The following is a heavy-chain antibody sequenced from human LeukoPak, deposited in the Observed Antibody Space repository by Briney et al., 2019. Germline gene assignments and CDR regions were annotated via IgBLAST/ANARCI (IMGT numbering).Heavy chain of an antibody. CDR1: GFTFSSYG. Sequence: GRSLRLSCAASGFTFSSYGMHWVRQAPGKGLEWVSVIYSGGSTYCADSVKGRFTISRDNSKNTLYLQMNSLRAEDTAVYYCARGKDDAFDIWGQGTMVTVSS. CDR2: IYSGGST. CDR3: ARGKDDAFDI. V-gene: IGHV3-53*01. J-gene: IGHJ3*02.